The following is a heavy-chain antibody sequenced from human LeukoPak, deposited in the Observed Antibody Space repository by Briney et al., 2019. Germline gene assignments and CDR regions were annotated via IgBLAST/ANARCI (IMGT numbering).Heavy chain of an antibody. CDR3: ARLTEYSSSSGWYYYYYMDV. CDR1: GGSISSSSYY. D-gene: IGHD6-6*01. Sequence: SETLSLTCTVSGGSISSSSYYWGWIRQPPGKGLEWIGSIYYSGSTHYNPPLKTRVTISVDTSMNQFSLKLSSVTAADTAVYYCARLTEYSSSSGWYYYYYMDVWGKRTTVTVSS. CDR2: IYYSGST. J-gene: IGHJ6*03. V-gene: IGHV4-39*01.